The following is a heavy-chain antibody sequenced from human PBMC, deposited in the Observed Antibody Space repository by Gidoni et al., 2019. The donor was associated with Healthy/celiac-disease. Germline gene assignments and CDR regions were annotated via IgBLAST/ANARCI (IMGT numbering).Heavy chain of an antibody. D-gene: IGHD2-15*01. CDR3: ARHEGVVAATPFDY. CDR1: GFTVSSNY. Sequence: EVQLVEPGGGLVQPGGSLRLSCEASGFTVSSNYMSWVRQAPGKGLEWVSVIYSGGSTYYADSVKGRFTISRDNSKNTLYLQMNSLRAEDTAVYYCARHEGVVAATPFDYWGQGTLVTVSS. J-gene: IGHJ4*02. V-gene: IGHV3-66*04. CDR2: IYSGGST.